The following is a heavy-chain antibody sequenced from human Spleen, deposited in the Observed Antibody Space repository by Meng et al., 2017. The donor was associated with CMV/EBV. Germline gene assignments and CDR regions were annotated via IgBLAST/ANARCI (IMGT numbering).Heavy chain of an antibody. CDR3: ARDPYATGWAE. CDR2: INHSGST. V-gene: IGHV4-34*01. J-gene: IGHJ4*02. D-gene: IGHD6-19*01. CDR1: GGSFSGYF. Sequence: PQQLGVGMLNPSETLSLHGAVYGGSFSGYFWCWLRQPPGKGREWIVEINHSGSTNYNPSLKSRVTISLDKSKYQFSPTLRSVTAADTAVYYCARDPYATGWAEWGQGTLVTVSS.